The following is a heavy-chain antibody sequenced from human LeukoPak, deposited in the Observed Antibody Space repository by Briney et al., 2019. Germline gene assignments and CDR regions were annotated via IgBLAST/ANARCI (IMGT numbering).Heavy chain of an antibody. V-gene: IGHV1-2*02. J-gene: IGHJ4*02. CDR3: TRVGDDYPY. Sequence: ASVTVSCKASGYIFTAYYLHWVRQAPGQKPEWMGWIKANSGDTNYAQKFQGRVTMTRDTSISTVYMELSGLTADDTAVYYCTRVGDDYPYWGQGTLVTVSP. CDR1: GYIFTAYY. D-gene: IGHD5-24*01. CDR2: IKANSGDT.